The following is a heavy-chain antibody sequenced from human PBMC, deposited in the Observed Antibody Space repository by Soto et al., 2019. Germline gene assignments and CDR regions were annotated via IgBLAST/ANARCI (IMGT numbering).Heavy chain of an antibody. CDR2: IYDSGST. V-gene: IGHV4-59*12. J-gene: IGHJ5*02. D-gene: IGHD3-9*01. CDR3: ARDFERSAIGP. CDR1: GDSIRSYY. Sequence: PSETLSLTCTVSGDSIRSYYWSWIRQPPGKGLEWIGYIYDSGSTNYNPSLRSRVTISADTSENKFSLTLKSVTAADTAVYFCARDFERSAIGPWGQGTSVTVSS.